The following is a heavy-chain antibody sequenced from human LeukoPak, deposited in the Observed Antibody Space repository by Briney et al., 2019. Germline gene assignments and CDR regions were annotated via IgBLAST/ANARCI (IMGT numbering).Heavy chain of an antibody. CDR3: ARDGTPGTTFRFDP. Sequence: ASVTVSCKASDYTYTSYGISWVRQAPGRGLEWMGWISGYNGNTNYAQEFQARVTMTTDTSTTTAYMELRSLRSDDTAVYYCARDGTPGTTFRFDPWGQGTLVIVSS. J-gene: IGHJ5*02. D-gene: IGHD1-1*01. V-gene: IGHV1-18*01. CDR2: ISGYNGNT. CDR1: DYTYTSYG.